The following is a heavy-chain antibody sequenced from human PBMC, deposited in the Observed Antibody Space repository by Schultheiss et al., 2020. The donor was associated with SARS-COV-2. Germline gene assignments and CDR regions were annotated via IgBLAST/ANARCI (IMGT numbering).Heavy chain of an antibody. CDR3: ARGVFWVTTVTTEGLGGFDY. V-gene: IGHV3-21*01. Sequence: GESLKISCAASGFTFSSYAMHWVRQAPGKGLEWVSSISGSSSYIYYADSVKGRFTISRDNAKNSLYLQMNSLRAEDTAVYYCARGVFWVTTVTTEGLGGFDYWGQGTLVTVSS. D-gene: IGHD4-17*01. J-gene: IGHJ4*02. CDR2: ISGSSSYI. CDR1: GFTFSSYA.